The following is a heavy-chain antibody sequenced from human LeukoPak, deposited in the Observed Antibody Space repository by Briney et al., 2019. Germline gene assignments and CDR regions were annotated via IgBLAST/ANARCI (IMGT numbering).Heavy chain of an antibody. V-gene: IGHV5-51*01. CDR2: IYPGDSDT. CDR3: ASSRGLPKYYYYYGMDV. D-gene: IGHD3-10*01. Sequence: SLQIXCKGSGYSFTSYWIGWVRQLPGKGLEWMGIIYPGDSDTRYSPSFQGQVTISADKSISTAYLQWSSLKASDTAMYYCASSRGLPKYYYYYGMDVWGQGTTVTVSS. J-gene: IGHJ6*02. CDR1: GYSFTSYW.